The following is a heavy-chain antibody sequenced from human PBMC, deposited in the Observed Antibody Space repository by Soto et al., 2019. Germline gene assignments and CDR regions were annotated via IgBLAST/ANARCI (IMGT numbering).Heavy chain of an antibody. V-gene: IGHV1-69*02. CDR1: GDTFSFYT. CDR2: INPIVSMS. Sequence: QVQLVQSGTEVKKPGSSVKVSCKASGDTFSFYTINWVRQAPGLGLEWVGRINPIVSMSNYAQKFQGGVSLTADKSTTTAYRETRSLRSDDTAMYFCAASYGSGYRAFDYWGQGALVIVSS. D-gene: IGHD3-10*01. CDR3: AASYGSGYRAFDY. J-gene: IGHJ4*02.